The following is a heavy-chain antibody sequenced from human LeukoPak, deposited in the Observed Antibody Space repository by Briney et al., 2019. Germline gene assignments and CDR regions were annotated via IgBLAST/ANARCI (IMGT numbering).Heavy chain of an antibody. Sequence: GGSLRLSCAASGFTFSSYWMSWVRQAPGKGLEWVANIKQDGSEKYYVDSVKGRFTISRDNAKNSLYLQMNSLRAEDTAVYYCARDWSRGSGSHYYMDVWGKGNTVTVSS. J-gene: IGHJ6*03. D-gene: IGHD3-10*01. CDR2: IKQDGSEK. CDR1: GFTFSSYW. V-gene: IGHV3-7*01. CDR3: ARDWSRGSGSHYYMDV.